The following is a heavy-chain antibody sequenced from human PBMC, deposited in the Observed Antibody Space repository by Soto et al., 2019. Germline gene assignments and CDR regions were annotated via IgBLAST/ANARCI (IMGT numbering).Heavy chain of an antibody. Sequence: ASVKVSCKASGYTFTSYGISCVRQAPGQGLEWMGWISAYNGNTNYAQKLQGRVTMTTDTSTSTAYMELRSLRSDDTAVYYCAREIVVVPAAIPCDAFDIWGQGTMVTVSS. D-gene: IGHD2-2*01. CDR1: GYTFTSYG. CDR3: AREIVVVPAAIPCDAFDI. CDR2: ISAYNGNT. V-gene: IGHV1-18*01. J-gene: IGHJ3*02.